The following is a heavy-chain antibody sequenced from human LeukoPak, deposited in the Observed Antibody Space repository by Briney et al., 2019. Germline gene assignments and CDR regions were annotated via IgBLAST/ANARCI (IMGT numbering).Heavy chain of an antibody. CDR1: GGSITGSIDY. CDR2: IYYSTST. V-gene: IGHV4-39*01. Sequence: PSAPLSLTCTVSGGSITGSIDYWGWVRQPPGKGLEWIATIYYSTSTQYNPSLKSRVTMSVDTSKNQFSLKLSSMTAADTAVYYCARHQCSGTGCYNFYFYGMDVCGQGTTVTVSS. D-gene: IGHD2-2*02. CDR3: ARHQCSGTGCYNFYFYGMDV. J-gene: IGHJ6*02.